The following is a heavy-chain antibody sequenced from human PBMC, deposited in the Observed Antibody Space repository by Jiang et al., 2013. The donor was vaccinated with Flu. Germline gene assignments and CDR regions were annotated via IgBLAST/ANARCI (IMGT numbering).Heavy chain of an antibody. J-gene: IGHJ5*02. D-gene: IGHD6-19*01. Sequence: GSGLVKPSETLSPTCTVSGVSIGSTYYWSWIRQPPGKGLEWIGYIYYSGSTNYNPSLKSRVTISVDTSKNQFSLKLSSVTAADTAVYYCARGGGWYETWFDPWGQGTLVTVSS. CDR3: ARGGGWYETWFDP. CDR2: IYYSGST. CDR1: GVSIGSTYY. V-gene: IGHV4-59*01.